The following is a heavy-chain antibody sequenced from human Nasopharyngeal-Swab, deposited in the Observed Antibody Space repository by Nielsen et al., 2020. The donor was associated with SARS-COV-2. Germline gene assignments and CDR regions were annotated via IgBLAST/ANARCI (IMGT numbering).Heavy chain of an antibody. CDR2: ISSSGSTI. CDR3: ARERDGMDV. V-gene: IGHV3-48*03. Sequence: GGSLGLSCAASGSTFSSYEMNWVRQAPGKGLEWVSYISSSGSTIYYADSVKGRFTISRDNAKNSLYLQMNSLRAEDTAVYYCARERDGMDVWGQGTTVTVSS. CDR1: GSTFSSYE. J-gene: IGHJ6*02.